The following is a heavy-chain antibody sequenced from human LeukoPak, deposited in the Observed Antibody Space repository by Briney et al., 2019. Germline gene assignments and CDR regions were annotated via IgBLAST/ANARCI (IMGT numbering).Heavy chain of an antibody. CDR3: ARDSGGSYYQEDGDAFDI. D-gene: IGHD1-26*01. CDR1: GGSISSYY. CDR2: IYYSGST. Sequence: KPSETLSLTCTVSGGSISSYYWSWIRQPPGKGLEWIGNIYYSGSTKYNPSLKSRVTISVDTSKNQFSLKLSSVTAADTAVYYCARDSGGSYYQEDGDAFDIWGQGTMVTVSS. V-gene: IGHV4-59*12. J-gene: IGHJ3*02.